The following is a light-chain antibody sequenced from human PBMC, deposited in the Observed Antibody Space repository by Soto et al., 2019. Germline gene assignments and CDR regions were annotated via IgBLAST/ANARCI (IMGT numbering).Light chain of an antibody. CDR3: AAWDDSLNGPV. Sequence: QSVLTQPPSSSGTPGQRVTISCSGSSSNIGSRSVNWYQHLPGTVPKLLIYTSARRLSGVPDRFSGSKSGTSAYLAISGMQSEDEADYYCAAWDDSLNGPVFGGGTKLTV. V-gene: IGLV1-44*01. CDR1: SSNIGSRS. CDR2: TSA. J-gene: IGLJ3*02.